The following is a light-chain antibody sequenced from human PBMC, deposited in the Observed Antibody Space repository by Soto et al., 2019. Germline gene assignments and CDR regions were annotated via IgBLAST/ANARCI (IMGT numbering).Light chain of an antibody. CDR2: DAS. CDR1: QSVSSY. CDR3: QQRSNWPPLFT. J-gene: IGKJ3*01. Sequence: EIVLTQSPATLSLSPGERATLSCRASQSVSSYLAWYQQKPGKAPRLLIYDASNRATGIPARFSGSGSGTDFTLKISSLEPEDCAVYYCQQRSNWPPLFTFGPGTKVDIK. V-gene: IGKV3-11*01.